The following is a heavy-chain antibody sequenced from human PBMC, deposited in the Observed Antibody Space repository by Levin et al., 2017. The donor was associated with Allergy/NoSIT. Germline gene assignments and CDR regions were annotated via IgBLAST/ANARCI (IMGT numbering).Heavy chain of an antibody. CDR2: INHSGST. D-gene: IGHD3-3*01. V-gene: IGHV4-34*01. CDR1: GGSFSGYY. J-gene: IGHJ4*02. Sequence: ASETLSLTCAVYGGSFSGYYWSWIRQPPGKGLEWIGEINHSGSTNYNPSLKSRVTISVDTSKNQFSLKLSSVTAADTAVYYCASTSYYDFWSGYFHWGQGTLVTVSS. CDR3: ASTSYYDFWSGYFH.